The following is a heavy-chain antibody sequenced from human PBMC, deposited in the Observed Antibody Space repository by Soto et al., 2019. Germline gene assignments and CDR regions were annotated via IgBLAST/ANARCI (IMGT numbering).Heavy chain of an antibody. CDR2: IWYDGSNK. D-gene: IGHD6-19*01. Sequence: QVQLVESGGGVVQPGRSLRLSCAASGFTFSSYGMHWVRQAPGKGLEWVAVIWYDGSNKDYADSVKGRFTISRDNSKNTLYLQMNSLRAEDTAVYYCARGAGGWHADPQFDYWGQGTLVTVSS. CDR3: ARGAGGWHADPQFDY. J-gene: IGHJ4*02. CDR1: GFTFSSYG. V-gene: IGHV3-33*01.